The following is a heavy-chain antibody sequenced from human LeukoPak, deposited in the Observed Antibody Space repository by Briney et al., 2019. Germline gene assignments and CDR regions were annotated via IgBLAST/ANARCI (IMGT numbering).Heavy chain of an antibody. J-gene: IGHJ4*02. CDR2: IYPGDSDT. V-gene: IGHV5-51*01. D-gene: IGHD4-23*01. CDR3: ARHVGYGGNLGVPFDY. CDR1: GYSFTSYW. Sequence: PGESLKISCKGSGYSFTSYWIGWVLQMPGKGLGWMGIIYPGDSDTRYSPSFQGQVTISADKSISTAYLQWSSLKASDTAMYYCARHVGYGGNLGVPFDYWGQGTLVTVSS.